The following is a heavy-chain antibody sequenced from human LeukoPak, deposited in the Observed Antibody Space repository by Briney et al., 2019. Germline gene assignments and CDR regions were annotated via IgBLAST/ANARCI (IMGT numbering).Heavy chain of an antibody. CDR2: IYSGGST. CDR1: GFTVSSNY. V-gene: IGHV3-53*01. D-gene: IGHD1-7*01. CDR3: ARGNWNYPFDY. J-gene: IGHJ4*02. Sequence: PGGSLRLSCAASGFTVSSNYMSWVRQAPGKGLEWVSVIYSGGSTYYADSVKGRFTISRDISKNTLYLQMSSLRAEDTAAYYCARGNWNYPFDYWGQGTLVTVSS.